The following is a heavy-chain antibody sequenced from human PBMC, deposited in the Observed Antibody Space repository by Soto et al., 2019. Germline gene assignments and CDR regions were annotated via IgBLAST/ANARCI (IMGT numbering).Heavy chain of an antibody. V-gene: IGHV3-21*01. Sequence: GGSLRLSCAASGFTFSSYSMNWVRQAPGKGLEWVSSISSSSSYIYYADSVKGRFTISRDNAKNSLYLQMNSLRAEDTAVYYCAREKWLRPPMGDSYYYGMDVWGQGTTVTVSS. CDR2: ISSSSSYI. J-gene: IGHJ6*02. CDR3: AREKWLRPPMGDSYYYGMDV. D-gene: IGHD5-12*01. CDR1: GFTFSSYS.